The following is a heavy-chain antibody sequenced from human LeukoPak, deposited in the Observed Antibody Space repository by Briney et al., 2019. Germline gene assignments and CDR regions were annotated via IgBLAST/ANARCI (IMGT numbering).Heavy chain of an antibody. CDR1: GGSISSYY. CDR2: IYYSGST. D-gene: IGHD6-19*01. CDR3: ARARGYSSGMNDY. J-gene: IGHJ4*02. V-gene: IGHV4-59*12. Sequence: SETLSLTCTVSGGSISSYYWSWIRQPPGKGLEWIGYIYYSGSTNYNPSLKSRVTISVDTSKNQFSLKLSSVTAADTAVYYCARARGYSSGMNDYWGQGTLVTVSS.